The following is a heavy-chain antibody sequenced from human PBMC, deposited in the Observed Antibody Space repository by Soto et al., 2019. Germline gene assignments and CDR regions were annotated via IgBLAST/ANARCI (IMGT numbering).Heavy chain of an antibody. Sequence: SETLSLTCTVSGGSISSRGYYWGWIRQPPGKGLEWIGTIYYSGSTYYNPSLKSRVTISVDTSKNQFSLKLSSVTAADTAVYYCAGSTSWFDPWGQGTLVTVSS. CDR2: IYYSGST. D-gene: IGHD6-13*01. V-gene: IGHV4-39*01. CDR1: GGSISSRGYY. J-gene: IGHJ5*02. CDR3: AGSTSWFDP.